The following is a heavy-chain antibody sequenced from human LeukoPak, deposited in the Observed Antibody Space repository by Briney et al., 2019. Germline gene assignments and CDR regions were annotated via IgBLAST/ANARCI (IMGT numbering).Heavy chain of an antibody. CDR2: IHYSGSA. D-gene: IGHD6-19*01. Sequence: PSETLSLTCTVSGGSISSSSYYLGWIRQPPGKGLEWIGSIHYSGSAYYNPSLKSRVTISVDTSKNQFSLKLNSVTATDTSVYYCARHYQWLAPPSDYWGQGTLVTVSS. CDR1: GGSISSSSYY. CDR3: ARHYQWLAPPSDY. J-gene: IGHJ4*02. V-gene: IGHV4-39*01.